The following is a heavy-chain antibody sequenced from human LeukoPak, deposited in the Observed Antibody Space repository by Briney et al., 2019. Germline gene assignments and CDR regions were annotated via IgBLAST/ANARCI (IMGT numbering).Heavy chain of an antibody. Sequence: GGSLRLSCAASGFTVSSNYMSWVRQAPGKGLEWVSVIYSVGNTYYADSVKGRFTISRDNSKNTVYLQINSLRAEDTAVYYCARDLAAGEHFYFDLWGRGALVTVSS. V-gene: IGHV3-66*01. D-gene: IGHD7-27*01. CDR3: ARDLAAGEHFYFDL. CDR2: IYSVGNT. J-gene: IGHJ2*01. CDR1: GFTVSSNY.